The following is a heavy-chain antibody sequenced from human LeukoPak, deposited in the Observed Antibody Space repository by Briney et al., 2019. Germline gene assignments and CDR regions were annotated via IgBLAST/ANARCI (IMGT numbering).Heavy chain of an antibody. D-gene: IGHD3-3*01. Sequence: PGGSLRLSCTASGFTFGDYAMSWVRQAPGKGLEGVGFIRSKTYGWTTEYAASVKGRFTISRDDSKSIAYLQMNSLKTEDTAVYYCTSENDVLRFLEWLLPTDYWGQGTLVTVSS. CDR2: IRSKTYGWTT. CDR3: TSENDVLRFLEWLLPTDY. V-gene: IGHV3-49*04. CDR1: GFTFGDYA. J-gene: IGHJ4*02.